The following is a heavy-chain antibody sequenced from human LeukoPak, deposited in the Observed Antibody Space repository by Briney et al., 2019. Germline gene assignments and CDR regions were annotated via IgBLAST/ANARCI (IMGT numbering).Heavy chain of an antibody. D-gene: IGHD3-22*01. CDR2: IRSKAYGGTT. V-gene: IGHV3-49*04. J-gene: IGHJ4*02. CDR1: GFTFGDYA. Sequence: GGSLRLSCTASGFTFGDYAMSWVRQAPGKGLEWVGFIRSKAYGGTTEYAASVKGRFTISRDDSKSIAYLQMNSLKTEDTAVYHCTRDGAPTYYDSSGYYSWGQGTLVTVSS. CDR3: TRDGAPTYYDSSGYYS.